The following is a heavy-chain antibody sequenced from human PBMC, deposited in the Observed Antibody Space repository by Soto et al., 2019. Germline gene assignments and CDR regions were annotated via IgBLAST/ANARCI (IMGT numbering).Heavy chain of an antibody. J-gene: IGHJ6*02. Sequence: PGGSLRLSCAASGFTFNNCAMHWVRQAPGKGLEWVAVISSDGSNKYYADSVKGRFTISRDNSKNTLYLQMNSLRAEDTAVYYCAKDPGVVGANTYYYYYGMDVWGQGTTVTVSS. D-gene: IGHD1-26*01. CDR3: AKDPGVVGANTYYYYYGMDV. CDR2: ISSDGSNK. CDR1: GFTFNNCA. V-gene: IGHV3-30*18.